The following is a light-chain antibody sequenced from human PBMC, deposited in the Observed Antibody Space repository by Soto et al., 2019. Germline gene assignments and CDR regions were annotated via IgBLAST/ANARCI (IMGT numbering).Light chain of an antibody. V-gene: IGKV3-15*01. CDR1: QNVYDN. Sequence: EIVMTQSPATLSVSPGEGATLSCKASQNVYDNLAWYQQRPGQPPRLLIYDASSRATGISARFSGSGYGTESTLTISSLQSEDFALYFCQQCTNWPLTFGGGTKVEIK. CDR2: DAS. CDR3: QQCTNWPLT. J-gene: IGKJ4*01.